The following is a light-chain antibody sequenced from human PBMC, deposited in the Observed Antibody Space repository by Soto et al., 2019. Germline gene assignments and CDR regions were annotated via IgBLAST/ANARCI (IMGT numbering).Light chain of an antibody. CDR3: QQLITYPQT. CDR1: QGISTY. V-gene: IGKV1-9*01. Sequence: DMLITKSPPSLCASVGDRVTITCRASQGISTYLNWYHQKPGKAPKLLIYAASTLQSGVPSRFSGSGSGTEFALAISSLQPEDFATYYCQQLITYPQTFGQGTKVDIK. J-gene: IGKJ1*01. CDR2: AAS.